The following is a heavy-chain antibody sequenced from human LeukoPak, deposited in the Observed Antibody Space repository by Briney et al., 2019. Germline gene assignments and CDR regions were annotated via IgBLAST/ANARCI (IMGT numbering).Heavy chain of an antibody. Sequence: GSSVKVSCKASGGTLSSYAISWVRQAPGQGLEWMGGIIPIFGTANYAQKFQGRVTITADKSTSTAYMELSSLRSEDTAVYYCARDSMMITFGGVIVNTHYFDYWGQGTLVTVSS. V-gene: IGHV1-69*06. J-gene: IGHJ4*02. CDR2: IIPIFGTA. CDR1: GGTLSSYA. CDR3: ARDSMMITFGGVIVNTHYFDY. D-gene: IGHD3-16*02.